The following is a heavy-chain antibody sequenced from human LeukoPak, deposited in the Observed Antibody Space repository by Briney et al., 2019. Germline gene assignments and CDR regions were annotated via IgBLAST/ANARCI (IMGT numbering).Heavy chain of an antibody. CDR1: GGSFSGYY. CDR3: ARGPTYDYVWGSYRPPLDY. Sequence: PSETLSLTCAVYGGSFSGYYWSWIRQPPGEGLEWIGEINHSGSTNYNPSLKSRVTISVDTSKNQFSLKLSSVTAADTAVYYCARGPTYDYVWGSYRPPLDYWGQGTLVTVSS. V-gene: IGHV4-34*01. J-gene: IGHJ4*02. CDR2: INHSGST. D-gene: IGHD3-16*02.